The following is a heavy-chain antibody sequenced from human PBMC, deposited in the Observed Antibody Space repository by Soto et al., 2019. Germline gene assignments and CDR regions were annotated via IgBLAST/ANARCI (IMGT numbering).Heavy chain of an antibody. CDR2: ISAYNGNT. J-gene: IGHJ4*02. Sequence: ASLKVSCKSSGSTFTSYGISCVRHTPGQGLELMGWISAYNGNTNYAQKLQGRVTMTTDTSTSTAYMELRSLRSDDTAVYYCARDQDPLTGTDEYWGQGTLVTVSS. D-gene: IGHD1-7*01. CDR3: ARDQDPLTGTDEY. V-gene: IGHV1-18*01. CDR1: GSTFTSYG.